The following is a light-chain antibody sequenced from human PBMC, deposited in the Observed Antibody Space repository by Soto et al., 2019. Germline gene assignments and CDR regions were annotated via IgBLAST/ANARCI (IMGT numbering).Light chain of an antibody. J-gene: IGKJ1*01. CDR3: QQFDSSVT. CDR2: GAS. Sequence: EIVLTQSPGSLSLSPGERATLSCRASQSVSSTFFAWYQQRPGQAPRLLMYGASSRATGIPERFSGSGSGTDFTLTISRLEPEDFEVYYCQQFDSSVTFGQGIKVEIK. V-gene: IGKV3-20*01. CDR1: QSVSSTF.